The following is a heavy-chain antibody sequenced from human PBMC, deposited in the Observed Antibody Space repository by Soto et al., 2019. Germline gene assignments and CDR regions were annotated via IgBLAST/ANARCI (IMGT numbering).Heavy chain of an antibody. CDR3: ARDQVRYGLWGY. D-gene: IGHD3-10*01. V-gene: IGHV1-3*01. Sequence: ASVKVSCKASGYTFTNYAMHWVRQAPGQGLEWMGWINAGNGDTEYSRKFQGRVTISRDTSASKTYMELSSLRFEDTAVFYCARDQVRYGLWGYWGQGTLVTVSS. CDR1: GYTFTNYA. CDR2: INAGNGDT. J-gene: IGHJ4*02.